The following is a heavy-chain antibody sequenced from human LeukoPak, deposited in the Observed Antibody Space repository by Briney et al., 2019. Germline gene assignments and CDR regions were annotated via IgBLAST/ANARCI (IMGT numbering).Heavy chain of an antibody. V-gene: IGHV4-39*07. D-gene: IGHD3-3*01. CDR2: IYYSGST. J-gene: IGHJ6*03. CDR1: GGSISSSSYY. CDR3: ARDREGPLTIFGVVIYYYYYMDV. Sequence: SETLSLTCTVSGGSISSSSYYWGWIRQPPGKGLEWIGSIYYSGSTYYNPSLKSRVTMSVDTSKNQFSLKLSSVTAADTAVYYCARDREGPLTIFGVVIYYYYYMDVWGKGTTVTVFS.